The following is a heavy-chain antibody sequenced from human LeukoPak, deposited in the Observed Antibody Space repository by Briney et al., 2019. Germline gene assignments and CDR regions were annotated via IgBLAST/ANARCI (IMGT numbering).Heavy chain of an antibody. J-gene: IGHJ4*02. CDR2: ISYDGSKT. V-gene: IGHV3-30-3*01. D-gene: IGHD4-17*01. CDR3: ARSGDYGDHFDY. Sequence: GGSLRLPCVASGFGSNIYNIHWVRQAPATGLEWVALISYDGSKTYYADSVKGRFTISRDSSNNTLYLQMNSLRPEDTALYYCARSGDYGDHFDYWSQGTLVTVSS. CDR1: GFGSNIYN.